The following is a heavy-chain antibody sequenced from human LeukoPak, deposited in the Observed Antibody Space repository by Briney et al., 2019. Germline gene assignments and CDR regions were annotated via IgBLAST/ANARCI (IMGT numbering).Heavy chain of an antibody. V-gene: IGHV3-53*01. D-gene: IGHD3-22*01. J-gene: IGHJ4*02. CDR1: GFTVSSNY. CDR2: IYSGGST. CDR3: ARGSHYYDSSGYLHFDY. Sequence: GGSLRLSCAASGFTVSSNYMSWVRQAPGKGLEWVSVIYSGGSTYYADSVKGRFTISRDNSKNTLYLQMNSLRAEDTAVYYCARGSHYYDSSGYLHFDYWGQGTLVTVSS.